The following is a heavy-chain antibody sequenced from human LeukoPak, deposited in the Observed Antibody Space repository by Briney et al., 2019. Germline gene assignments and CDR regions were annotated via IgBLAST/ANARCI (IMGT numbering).Heavy chain of an antibody. J-gene: IGHJ4*02. CDR3: AREFIAAAGMFDY. CDR2: IYYSGST. D-gene: IGHD6-13*01. CDR1: GGSIRISSYY. Sequence: SETLSLTCTVSGGSIRISSYYWGWIRQPPGKGLEWIGSIYYSGSTYYNPSLKSRVTISVDTSKNQFSLKLSSVTAADTAVYYCAREFIAAAGMFDYWGQGTLVTVSS. V-gene: IGHV4-39*07.